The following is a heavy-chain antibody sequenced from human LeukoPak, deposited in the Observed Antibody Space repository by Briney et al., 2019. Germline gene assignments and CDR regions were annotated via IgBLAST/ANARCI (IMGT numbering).Heavy chain of an antibody. D-gene: IGHD3-22*01. V-gene: IGHV1-2*02. Sequence: GASVKVSCKASGYTFTGYHMHWVRQAPGQGLEWMGWINPKSGDTNYTQKFQGRVTMTRDTAISTVYLELHRLTFDDTAVYYCARGWAFDFAGYYFALGYWGQGTLVTVSS. CDR3: ARGWAFDFAGYYFALGY. J-gene: IGHJ4*02. CDR2: INPKSGDT. CDR1: GYTFTGYH.